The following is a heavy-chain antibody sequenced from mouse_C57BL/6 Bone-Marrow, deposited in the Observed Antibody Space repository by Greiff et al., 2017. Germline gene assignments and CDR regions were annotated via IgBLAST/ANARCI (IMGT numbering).Heavy chain of an antibody. Sequence: EVQLQQSGAELVRPGASVKLSCTASGFNIKDDYMHWVKQRPEQGLEWIGWIDPENGDTEYASKFQGKATITADTSSNTAYLPLSSLTSEDTAVYYCTTLDYGSPFDVWGTGTTVTVSS. D-gene: IGHD1-1*01. V-gene: IGHV14-4*01. CDR2: IDPENGDT. J-gene: IGHJ1*03. CDR1: GFNIKDDY. CDR3: TTLDYGSPFDV.